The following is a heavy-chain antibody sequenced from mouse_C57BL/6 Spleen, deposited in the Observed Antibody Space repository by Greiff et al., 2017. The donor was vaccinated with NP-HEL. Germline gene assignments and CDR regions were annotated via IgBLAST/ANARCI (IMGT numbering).Heavy chain of an antibody. CDR2: INPYNGGT. V-gene: IGHV1-19*01. CDR1: GYTFTDYY. CDR3: ARRDYGSSYYFDY. J-gene: IGHJ2*01. Sequence: EVQLQQSGPVLVKPGASVKMSCKASGYTFTDYYMNWVKQSHGKSLEWIGVINPYNGGTSYNQKFKGKATLTVDKSSSTAYMELNSLTSEDSAVYYCARRDYGSSYYFDYGGQGTTLTVSS. D-gene: IGHD1-1*01.